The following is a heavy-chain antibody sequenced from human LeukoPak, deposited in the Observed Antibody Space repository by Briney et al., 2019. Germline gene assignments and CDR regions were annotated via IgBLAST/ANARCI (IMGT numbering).Heavy chain of an antibody. CDR1: GYTFTGYY. CDR3: ARARYETRIWPKSRYDYYHYMDV. V-gene: IGHV1-3*03. D-gene: IGHD3-3*01. Sequence: ASVKVSCKASGYTFTGYYMHWVRQAPGQGREWMGWINAGNGNTKYSQEFQDRVTITRDTSASTAYMELSSLRSEDMAVYYCARARYETRIWPKSRYDYYHYMDVWGKGTTVTVSS. CDR2: INAGNGNT. J-gene: IGHJ6*03.